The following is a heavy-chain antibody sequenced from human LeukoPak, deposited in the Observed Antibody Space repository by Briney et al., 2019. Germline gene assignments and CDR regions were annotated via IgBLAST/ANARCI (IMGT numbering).Heavy chain of an antibody. CDR1: GGSISSSNYY. CDR2: INYSGST. D-gene: IGHD3-22*01. CDR3: ARAPYYYDSSGYYYSTVHYFDY. J-gene: IGHJ4*02. V-gene: IGHV4-39*07. Sequence: SETLSLTCTVSGGSISSSNYYWGWIRQPPGKGLEWIGSINYSGSTNYNPSLKSRVTISVDTSKNQFSLKLSSVTAADTAVYYCARAPYYYDSSGYYYSTVHYFDYWGQGTLVTVSS.